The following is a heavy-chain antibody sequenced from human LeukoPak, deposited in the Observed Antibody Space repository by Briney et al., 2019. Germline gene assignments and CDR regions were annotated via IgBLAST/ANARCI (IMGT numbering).Heavy chain of an antibody. Sequence: GGSLRLSCAASGFTFSSYSMNWVRQAPGKGLEWVSSISSSSSYIYYADSVKGRFTISRDNAKNSLYLQMNSLRAEDTAVYYCATYSPRLGDLSAFGDLDGGAFDIWGQGTMVTVSS. J-gene: IGHJ3*02. CDR2: ISSSSSYI. CDR3: ATYSPRLGDLSAFGDLDGGAFDI. CDR1: GFTFSSYS. V-gene: IGHV3-21*01. D-gene: IGHD3-16*01.